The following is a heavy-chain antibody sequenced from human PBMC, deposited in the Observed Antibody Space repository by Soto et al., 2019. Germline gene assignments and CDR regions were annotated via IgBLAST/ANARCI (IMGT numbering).Heavy chain of an antibody. V-gene: IGHV4-39*01. Sequence: TLSLTCTVSGGSISSSSYYWGWIRQPPGKGLEWIGSIYYSGSTYYNPSLKSRVVISIDTSRNQFSLRLNSLTAADRAVYFCARGVTVFGLVSRFWFDPWGQGTVVTVSS. CDR1: GGSISSSSYY. CDR3: ARGVTVFGLVSRFWFDP. D-gene: IGHD3-3*01. CDR2: IYYSGST. J-gene: IGHJ5*02.